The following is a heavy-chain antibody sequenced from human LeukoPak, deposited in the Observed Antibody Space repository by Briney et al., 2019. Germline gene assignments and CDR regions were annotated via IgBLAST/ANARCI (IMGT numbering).Heavy chain of an antibody. J-gene: IGHJ3*02. V-gene: IGHV1-2*06. CDR1: GYTFTDYY. D-gene: IGHD3-22*01. CDR2: INPNSGGT. Sequence: ASVKVSCKASGYTFTDYYIHWVRQAPGQGLEWMGRINPNSGGTNYAQRFQGRVTMARGASISTAYMELSRLTSDDTAVYFCARDHDSSGRTDDAFDIWGQGTMVTVSS. CDR3: ARDHDSSGRTDDAFDI.